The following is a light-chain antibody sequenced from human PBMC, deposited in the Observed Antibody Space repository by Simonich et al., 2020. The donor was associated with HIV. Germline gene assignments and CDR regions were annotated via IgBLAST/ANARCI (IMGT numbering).Light chain of an antibody. V-gene: IGKV3-11*01. J-gene: IGKJ2*01. Sequence: EIVLTQSPATLSLSPGERPTLSYRSSQSVSSYLAWYQQKPGQAPRLLIYDASNRANGIPARFSGSGSGTDFTLTISSLEPEDFAVYYCQQRSNWPPLYTFGQGTKLEIK. CDR2: DAS. CDR1: QSVSSY. CDR3: QQRSNWPPLYT.